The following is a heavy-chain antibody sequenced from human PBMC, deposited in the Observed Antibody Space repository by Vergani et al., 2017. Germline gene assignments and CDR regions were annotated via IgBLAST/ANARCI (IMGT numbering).Heavy chain of an antibody. CDR3: AKDGSYGSGSYPFDY. CDR1: GFTFSSYA. J-gene: IGHJ4*02. D-gene: IGHD3-10*01. CDR2: ISGSGGST. Sequence: EVQLLESGGGLVKPGGSLRLSCAASGFTFSSYAMSWVRQAPGKGLEWVSAISGSGGSTYYADSVKGRFTISRDNSKNTLYLQMNSLRAEDTAVYYCAKDGSYGSGSYPFDYWGQGTLVTVSS. V-gene: IGHV3-23*01.